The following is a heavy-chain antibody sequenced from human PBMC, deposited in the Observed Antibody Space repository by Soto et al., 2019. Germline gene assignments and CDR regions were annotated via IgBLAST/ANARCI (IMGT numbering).Heavy chain of an antibody. D-gene: IGHD4-17*01. CDR1: GYTFTSYY. CDR3: AKEATNGYGDFSFDY. Sequence: GASVKVSCKASGYTFTSYYMHWVRQAPGQGLEWMGIINPSGGSTSYAQKFQGRVTMTRDTSTSTVYMELSSLRSEDTAVYYCAKEATNGYGDFSFDYWGQGTLVTVSS. V-gene: IGHV1-46*03. CDR2: INPSGGST. J-gene: IGHJ4*02.